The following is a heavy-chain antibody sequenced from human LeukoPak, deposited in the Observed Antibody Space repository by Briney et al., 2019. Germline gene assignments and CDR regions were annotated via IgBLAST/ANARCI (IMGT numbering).Heavy chain of an antibody. D-gene: IGHD2-8*01. V-gene: IGHV3-23*01. CDR3: AKDLMAFILSYYFDY. CDR2: ISGSGGST. Sequence: PGGSLRLSCAASGFTVSSNYMTWVRQAPGKGLEWVSAISGSGGSTYYADSVKGRFTISRDNSKNTLYLQMNSLRAEDTAVYYCAKDLMAFILSYYFDYWGQGTLVTVFS. CDR1: GFTVSSNY. J-gene: IGHJ4*02.